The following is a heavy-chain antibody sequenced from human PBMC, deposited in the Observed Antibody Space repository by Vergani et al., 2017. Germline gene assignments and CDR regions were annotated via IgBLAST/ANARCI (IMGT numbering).Heavy chain of an antibody. V-gene: IGHV3-11*05. Sequence: QVQLVESGGGLVKPGGSLRLSCAASLFTFSDYYMRWIRQAPGKGCELVSYISSSSSYTNYADSVKGRFTISRDNAKNSLYLQMNSLRAEDTAVYYCARVGDGYENGYYFDYWGQGTLVTVSS. CDR1: LFTFSDYY. CDR3: ARVGDGYENGYYFDY. J-gene: IGHJ4*02. D-gene: IGHD5-12*01. CDR2: ISSSSSYT.